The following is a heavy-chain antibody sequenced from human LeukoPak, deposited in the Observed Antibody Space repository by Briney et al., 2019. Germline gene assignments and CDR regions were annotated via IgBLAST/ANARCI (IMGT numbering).Heavy chain of an antibody. CDR1: GYSISSGYY. J-gene: IGHJ6*02. Sequence: SETLSLTCTVSGYSISSGYYWGWIRQPPGKGLEWNGSIYHSGTIYYNPSLKSRVTISVDTSKNRFSLKVSSVTAADTAVYYCARVRGYCSSGTCGMDVWGQGTTVTVSS. V-gene: IGHV4-38-2*02. CDR3: ARVRGYCSSGTCGMDV. D-gene: IGHD2-15*01. CDR2: IYHSGTI.